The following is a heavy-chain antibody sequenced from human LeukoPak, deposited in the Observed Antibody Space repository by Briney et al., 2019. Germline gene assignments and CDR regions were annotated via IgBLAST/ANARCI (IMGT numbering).Heavy chain of an antibody. CDR1: GFTFSSYA. J-gene: IGHJ6*02. CDR3: ARDPGYSYGPYYYYYGMDV. D-gene: IGHD5-18*01. Sequence: GGSLRLSCAASGFTFSSYAMSWVRQAPGKGLEWVANIKQDGSEKYYVDSVKGRFTISRDNAKNSLYLQMNSLRAEDTAVYYCARDPGYSYGPYYYYYGMDVWGQGTTVTVSS. V-gene: IGHV3-7*01. CDR2: IKQDGSEK.